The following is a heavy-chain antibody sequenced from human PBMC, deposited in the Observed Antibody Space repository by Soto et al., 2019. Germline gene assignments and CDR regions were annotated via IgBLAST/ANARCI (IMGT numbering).Heavy chain of an antibody. V-gene: IGHV6-1*01. J-gene: IGHJ4*02. Sequence: SQTLSLTCAISGDSVSSTSAAWNWIRQSPSRGLEWLGRTYYRSKWYNDYAGSAKSRIIINPDTSKNQYSLQLNSVTPEDTAVYYCAMGTGTFEYWGQGILVTVSS. CDR3: AMGTGTFEY. CDR1: GDSVSSTSAA. D-gene: IGHD1-1*01. CDR2: TYYRSKWYN.